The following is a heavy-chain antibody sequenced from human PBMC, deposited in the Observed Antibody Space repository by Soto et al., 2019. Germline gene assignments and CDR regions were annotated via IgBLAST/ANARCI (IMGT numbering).Heavy chain of an antibody. CDR3: ATIYGSSGWYRSYGMDV. CDR2: INAGNGNT. CDR1: GYTFTSYA. D-gene: IGHD6-19*01. V-gene: IGHV1-3*01. Sequence: QVQLVQSGAEVKKPGASVKVSCKASGYTFTSYAMHWVRQAPGQRLEWMGWINAGNGNTKYSQKFQGRVTITRDTSASTAYMELSSLRSEDTAVYYCATIYGSSGWYRSYGMDVWGQGTTVTVSS. J-gene: IGHJ6*02.